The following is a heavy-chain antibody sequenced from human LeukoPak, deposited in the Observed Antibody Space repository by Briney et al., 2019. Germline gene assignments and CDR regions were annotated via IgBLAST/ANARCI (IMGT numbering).Heavy chain of an antibody. CDR3: AKDSAITIFGVGPSGYYYYYGMDV. V-gene: IGHV3-23*01. D-gene: IGHD3-3*01. CDR1: GFTFSSYA. J-gene: IGHJ6*02. Sequence: GGSLRLSCAASGFTFSSYAMSWVRQAPGKGLEWVSAISGSGGSTYYADSVKGRFTISRDNSKNTLYLQMNSLRAEDTAVYYCAKDSAITIFGVGPSGYYYYYGMDVWGQGTTVTVSS. CDR2: ISGSGGST.